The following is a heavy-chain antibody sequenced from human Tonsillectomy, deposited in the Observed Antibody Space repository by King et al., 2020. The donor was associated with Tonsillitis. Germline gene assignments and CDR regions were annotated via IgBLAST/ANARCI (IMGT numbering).Heavy chain of an antibody. J-gene: IGHJ4*02. D-gene: IGHD4/OR15-4a*01. CDR3: AHSRYIKDYGIDY. V-gene: IGHV2-5*01. Sequence: TLKESGPTLVKPTQTVTLTCTFSGFSLNTAGEGVDWIRQSPGKALEWLALIDWQDNKVYRPSLRNRLSISKDASKNQVFLTMTNMDPVDTATYFCAHSRYIKDYGIDYWGQGILVTVSS. CDR1: GFSLNTAGEG. CDR2: IDWQDNK.